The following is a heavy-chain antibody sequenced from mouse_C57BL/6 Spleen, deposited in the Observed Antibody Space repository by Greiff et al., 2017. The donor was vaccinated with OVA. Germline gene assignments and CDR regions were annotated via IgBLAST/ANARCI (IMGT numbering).Heavy chain of an antibody. CDR3: ARGDGKGAMDY. Sequence: QVQLQQPGAELVKPGASVKLSCKASGYTFTSYWMQWVKQRPGQGLEWIGEIDPSDSYTNYNQKFKGKATLTVDTSSSTAYMQLSSLTSEDSAVYYCARGDGKGAMDYWGQGTSVTVSS. CDR2: IDPSDSYT. V-gene: IGHV1-50*01. CDR1: GYTFTSYW. J-gene: IGHJ4*01. D-gene: IGHD2-1*01.